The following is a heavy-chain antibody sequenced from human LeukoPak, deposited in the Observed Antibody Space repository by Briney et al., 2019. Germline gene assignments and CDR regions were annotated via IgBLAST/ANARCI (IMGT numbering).Heavy chain of an antibody. CDR3: ARESAAATFDY. CDR1: GFTFSSYT. Sequence: PGGSLRLSCAASGFTFSSYTMIWVRQAPGKGLEWVSAISSSSSYIYYADSVKGRFTISRDNAKNSLYLQMNSLRAEDTAVYYCARESAAATFDYWGQGTLVTVSS. D-gene: IGHD6-13*01. CDR2: ISSSSSYI. J-gene: IGHJ4*02. V-gene: IGHV3-21*01.